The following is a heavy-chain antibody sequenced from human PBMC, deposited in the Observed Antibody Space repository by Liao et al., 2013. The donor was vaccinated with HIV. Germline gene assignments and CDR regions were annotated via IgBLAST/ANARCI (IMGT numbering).Heavy chain of an antibody. Sequence: QVQLQESGPGLVKPSETLSLTCTVSGGSISSHYWSWIRQPAGKGLEWIGEIDHSGSSNYNPSLKSRVTISVDTSKNQFSLELTSVTAADTAVYYCARGANTSNWFEDWFDPWGQGTLVTVSS. CDR1: GGSISSHY. J-gene: IGHJ5*02. V-gene: IGHV4-59*11. D-gene: IGHD6-13*01. CDR3: ARGANTSNWFEDWFDP. CDR2: IDHSGSS.